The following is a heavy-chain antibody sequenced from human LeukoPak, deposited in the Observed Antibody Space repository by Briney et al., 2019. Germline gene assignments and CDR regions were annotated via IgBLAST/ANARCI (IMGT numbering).Heavy chain of an antibody. Sequence: GGSLRLSCAASGFNFSDYGMSWVRQTPGGGLEWVSSIGASGSDIYYADSVKGRFTISRDNAKSSLFLQMTDLRAEDAAVYYCAREIPGGAVTLDYWGQGTLVTVSS. CDR2: IGASGSDI. D-gene: IGHD3-3*01. J-gene: IGHJ4*02. V-gene: IGHV3-21*01. CDR3: AREIPGGAVTLDY. CDR1: GFNFSDYG.